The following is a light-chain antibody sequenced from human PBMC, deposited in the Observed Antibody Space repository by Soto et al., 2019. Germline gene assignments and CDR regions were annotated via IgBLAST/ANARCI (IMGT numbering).Light chain of an antibody. CDR1: NLGSKS. Sequence: SYELTQPPSVSVAPGQTARITCGGDNLGSKSVHWYQQKPGQAPVLVVYDDSGRPSGIPERFSGSNSGNTATLTISRVGAGDEADYYCQVWDDDSDHHVFGTGTKSPS. CDR2: DDS. V-gene: IGLV3-21*02. J-gene: IGLJ1*01. CDR3: QVWDDDSDHHV.